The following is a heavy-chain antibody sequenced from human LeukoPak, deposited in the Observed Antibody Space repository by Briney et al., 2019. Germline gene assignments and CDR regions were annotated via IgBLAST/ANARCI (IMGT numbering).Heavy chain of an antibody. J-gene: IGHJ4*02. Sequence: GGSLRLSCAASGFTFSTYWMHWVRQAPGKGLVWVSRINGEGRSTSHADSVKGRFTISRDNAKNSLYLQMNSLRAGDTAVYYCAREGGRGSSSWYYFDYWGQGTLVTVSS. V-gene: IGHV3-74*01. CDR2: INGEGRST. CDR1: GFTFSTYW. D-gene: IGHD6-13*01. CDR3: AREGGRGSSSWYYFDY.